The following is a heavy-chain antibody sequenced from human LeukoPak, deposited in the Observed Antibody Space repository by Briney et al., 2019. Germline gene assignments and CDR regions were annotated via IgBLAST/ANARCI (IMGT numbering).Heavy chain of an antibody. CDR1: GYTFTSYD. V-gene: IGHV1-8*01. CDR2: MNPNSGNK. D-gene: IGHD3-9*01. Sequence: ASVKVSCKASGYTFTSYDINWVRQATGRGLDWMGWMNPNSGNKGYAQKFQGRVTMTRNTSISTAYMELSSLRSEDTAVYYCARGGRYFDFDYWGQGTLVTVSS. J-gene: IGHJ4*02. CDR3: ARGGRYFDFDY.